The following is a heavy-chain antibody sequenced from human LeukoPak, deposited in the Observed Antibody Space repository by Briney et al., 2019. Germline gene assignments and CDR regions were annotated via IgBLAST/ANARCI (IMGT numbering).Heavy chain of an antibody. D-gene: IGHD2-2*01. V-gene: IGHV4-34*01. CDR1: GGSFSGYY. CDR3: ARGGRVVPAAMHY. CDR2: INHSGST. J-gene: IGHJ4*02. Sequence: NASETLSLTCAVYGGSFSGYYWSWIRQPPGKGLEWIGEINHSGSTNYNPSLKSRVTISVDTSKNQFSLKLSSVTAADTAVYYCARGGRVVPAAMHYWGQGTLVTVSS.